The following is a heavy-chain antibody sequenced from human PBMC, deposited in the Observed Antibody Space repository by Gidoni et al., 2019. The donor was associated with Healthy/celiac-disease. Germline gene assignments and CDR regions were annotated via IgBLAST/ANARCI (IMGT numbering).Heavy chain of an antibody. CDR2: ISAYNGNT. CDR1: GYPFTSYG. Sequence: QVQLVQSGAEVKKPGASVKVSCKASGYPFTSYGISWVRQAPGQGLEWMGWISAYNGNTNYAQKLQGRVTMTTDTSTSTAYMELRSLRSDDTAVYYCARDQAWRSEMTPGDGMDVWGQGTTVTVSS. J-gene: IGHJ6*02. CDR3: ARDQAWRSEMTPGDGMDV. D-gene: IGHD2-15*01. V-gene: IGHV1-18*01.